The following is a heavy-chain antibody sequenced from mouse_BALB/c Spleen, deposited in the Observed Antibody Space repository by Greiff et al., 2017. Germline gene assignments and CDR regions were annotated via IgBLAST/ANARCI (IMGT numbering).Heavy chain of an antibody. Sequence: EVQLQQSGPELVKPGASVKISCKASGYTFTDYNMHWVKQSHGKSLEWIGYIYPYNGGTGYNQKFKSKATLTVDNSSSTAYMELRSLTSEDSAVYYCARGVYYYGSSYGYYAMDYWGQGTSVTVSS. V-gene: IGHV1S29*02. J-gene: IGHJ4*01. D-gene: IGHD1-1*01. CDR1: GYTFTDYN. CDR3: ARGVYYYGSSYGYYAMDY. CDR2: IYPYNGGT.